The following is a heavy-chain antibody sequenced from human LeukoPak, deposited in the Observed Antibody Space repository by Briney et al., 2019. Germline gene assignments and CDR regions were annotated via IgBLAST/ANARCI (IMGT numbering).Heavy chain of an antibody. CDR2: IYSGGST. CDR1: GFAVSSNY. Sequence: GGSLRLSCAASGFAVSSNYMSWVRQAPGRGLEWVSVIYSGGSTYYADSVKGRFTISRDNSKNTLYLQMNSLRAEDTAVYYCARDLNDFWSGHVRSFDYWGQGTLVTVSS. D-gene: IGHD3-3*01. J-gene: IGHJ4*02. CDR3: ARDLNDFWSGHVRSFDY. V-gene: IGHV3-53*01.